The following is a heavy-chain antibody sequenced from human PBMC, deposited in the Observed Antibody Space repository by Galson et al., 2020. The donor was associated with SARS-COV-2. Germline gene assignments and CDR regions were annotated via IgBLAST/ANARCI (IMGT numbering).Heavy chain of an antibody. CDR3: ARLLHTNGYGRFDY. CDR2: INHSVGS. D-gene: IGHD2-8*01. J-gene: IGHJ4*02. Sequence: SETLSLTCAVYGESLSDYYWSWIRQPPGKGLEWIGEINHSVGSNYNPSLKSRVTISPDTSKNQFSLKLRSVTAADTAVYYCARLLHTNGYGRFDYWGQGTLVTVSS. V-gene: IGHV4-34*01. CDR1: GESLSDYY.